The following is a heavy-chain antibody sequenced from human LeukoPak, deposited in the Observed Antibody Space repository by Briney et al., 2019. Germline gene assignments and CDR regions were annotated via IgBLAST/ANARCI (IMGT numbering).Heavy chain of an antibody. J-gene: IGHJ5*02. V-gene: IGHV4-39*07. CDR1: GGSISGTSYY. CDR2: IYYSGST. CDR3: ARVQSRLSWFDP. Sequence: PSETLSLTCTVSGGSISGTSYYWGWIRQPPGKGLEWIGSIYYSGSTYYNPSLKSRVTISVDTSKHQFSLKLSSVTAADTAVYYCARVQSRLSWFDPWGQGTLVTVSS.